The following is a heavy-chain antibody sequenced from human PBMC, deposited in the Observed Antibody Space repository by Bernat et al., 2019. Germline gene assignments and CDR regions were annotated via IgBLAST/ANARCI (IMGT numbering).Heavy chain of an antibody. CDR3: ARGADSSGYSRKLSIIDY. CDR1: GGSISSGGYY. Sequence: QVQLQESGPGLVKPSQTLSLTCTVSGGSISSGGYYWSWIRQHPGKGLEWIGYIYYSGSTYYNPSLKSRVTISVDTSKNQFSLKLSSVTAADTAVYYCARGADSSGYSRKLSIIDYWGQGTLVTVSS. J-gene: IGHJ4*02. CDR2: IYYSGST. V-gene: IGHV4-31*03. D-gene: IGHD3-22*01.